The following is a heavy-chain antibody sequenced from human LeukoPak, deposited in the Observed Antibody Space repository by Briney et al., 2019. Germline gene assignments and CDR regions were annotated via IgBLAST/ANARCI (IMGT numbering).Heavy chain of an antibody. CDR2: IDPSDSYT. CDR1: GYRFTSYW. V-gene: IGHV5-10-1*01. Sequence: GESLKISSKGSGYRFTSYWISWVRQMPGKGLEWMGKIDPSDSYTSYSPSFQGHVTISADKSISTAYLQWSSLKASDNAMYYCARLLTPDWFDPWGQGTLVTVSS. CDR3: ARLLTPDWFDP. D-gene: IGHD3-16*01. J-gene: IGHJ5*02.